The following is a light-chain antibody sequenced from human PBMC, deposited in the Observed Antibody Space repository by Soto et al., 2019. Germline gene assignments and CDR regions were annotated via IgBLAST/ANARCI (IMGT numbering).Light chain of an antibody. CDR2: DAS. Sequence: PAALTLSPGGRAAVFCSASQSVSSYLAWYQQKPGQAPRLLIYDASNRATGIPARFSGSGSGTDFTLPICRLEPEDFVVYYCQQRSHWPSITFGQGTRLEIK. J-gene: IGKJ5*01. CDR1: QSVSSY. V-gene: IGKV3-11*01. CDR3: QQRSHWPSIT.